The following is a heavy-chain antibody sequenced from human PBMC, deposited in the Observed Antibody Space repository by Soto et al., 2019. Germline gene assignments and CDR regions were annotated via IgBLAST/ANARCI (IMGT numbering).Heavy chain of an antibody. Sequence: PGGSLRLSCAASGFTFSSYAMSWVRQAPGKGLEWVSAISGSGGSTYYADSVKGRFTISRDNSKNTLYLQMNSLRAEDTAVYYCANQQYGDYAYYYYMDVWGKATTVTVSS. CDR1: GFTFSSYA. D-gene: IGHD4-17*01. J-gene: IGHJ6*03. CDR3: ANQQYGDYAYYYYMDV. CDR2: ISGSGGST. V-gene: IGHV3-23*01.